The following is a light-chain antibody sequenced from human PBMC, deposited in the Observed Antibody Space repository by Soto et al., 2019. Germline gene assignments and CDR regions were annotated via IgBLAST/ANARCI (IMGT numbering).Light chain of an antibody. CDR3: QQYNSYPPT. CDR2: YAS. CDR1: QGIGNN. J-gene: IGKJ1*01. Sequence: DIQMTQSPSSLSASVGDRVTITCRASQGIGNNLAWFQQIPGKAPKSLIYYASSLQSGVPSKFSGSGSGTEFTLTITSLQPEDFATYYCQQYNSYPPTFGQGTKVEIK. V-gene: IGKV1-16*02.